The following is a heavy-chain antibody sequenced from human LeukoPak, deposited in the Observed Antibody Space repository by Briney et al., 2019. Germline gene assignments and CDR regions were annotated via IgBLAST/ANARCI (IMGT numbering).Heavy chain of an antibody. D-gene: IGHD3-22*01. CDR2: ISSGSSTI. CDR1: GFIFSNYN. Sequence: GGSLRLSCAASGFIFSNYNMNWVRQAPGQGLEWISYISSGSSTIYYADSVRGRSTISRDNAKNSLYLQMNSLTDEDTAVYYCAREPPGDYDTSGYYYAHFDCWGQGTLVTVSS. CDR3: AREPPGDYDTSGYYYAHFDC. J-gene: IGHJ4*02. V-gene: IGHV3-48*02.